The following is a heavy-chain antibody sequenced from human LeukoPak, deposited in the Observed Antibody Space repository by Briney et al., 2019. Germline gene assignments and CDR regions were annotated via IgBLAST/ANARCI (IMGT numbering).Heavy chain of an antibody. CDR2: IYGRGRA. Sequence: SETLSLTCTVPGGSISSYYWSWIRQPPGKGLEWVGYIYGRGRANYTPSLKSRVTISEDTSKNQFSLKLSSVTAADTAVYYCARGLGYSGYDADYYGMGVWGQGTTVTVSS. J-gene: IGHJ6*02. V-gene: IGHV4-59*01. CDR3: ARGLGYSGYDADYYGMGV. CDR1: GGSISSYY. D-gene: IGHD5-12*01.